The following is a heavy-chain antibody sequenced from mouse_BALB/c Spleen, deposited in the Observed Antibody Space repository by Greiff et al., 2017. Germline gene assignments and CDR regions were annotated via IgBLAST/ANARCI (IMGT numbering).Heavy chain of an antibody. J-gene: IGHJ2*01. D-gene: IGHD1-1*01. CDR2: IYPGSGNT. CDR1: GYTFTDYY. CDR3: ARAHYYGSSYGYFDY. V-gene: IGHV1-84*02. Sequence: VQLQQSGPELVKPGASVKISCKASGYTFTDYYINWVKQKPGQGLEWIGWIYPGSGNTKYNEKFKGKATLTVDTSSSTAYMQLSSLTSEDTAVYFCARAHYYGSSYGYFDYWGQGTTLTVSS.